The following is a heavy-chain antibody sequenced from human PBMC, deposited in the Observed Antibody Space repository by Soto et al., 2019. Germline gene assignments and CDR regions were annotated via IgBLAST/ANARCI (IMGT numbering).Heavy chain of an antibody. Sequence: VQLLESGGNLVQPGGSLRLSCAASGVTFRNYAMSWVRQAPGKGLEWIGYIYYSGSTYYNPSLKSRVTISVDTSKNQFSLKLSSVTAADTAVYYCARVAPNYVYYGMDVWGQGTTVTVSS. CDR3: ARVAPNYVYYGMDV. CDR1: GVTFRNYA. V-gene: IGHV4-30-4*08. CDR2: IYYSGST. J-gene: IGHJ6*02.